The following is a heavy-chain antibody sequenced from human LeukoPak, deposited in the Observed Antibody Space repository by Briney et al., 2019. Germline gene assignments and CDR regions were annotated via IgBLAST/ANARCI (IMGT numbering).Heavy chain of an antibody. CDR3: ARDFGAGSYRYGMDV. CDR2: ISAYNGNT. D-gene: IGHD3-10*01. CDR1: GYTFNTHA. J-gene: IGHJ6*02. V-gene: IGHV1-18*01. Sequence: ASVKVSCKASGYTFNTHAINWVRQAPGQGLEWMGWISAYNGNTNYAQKLQGRVTMTTDTSTSTAYMELRSLRSDDTAVYYCARDFGAGSYRYGMDVWGQGTTVTVSS.